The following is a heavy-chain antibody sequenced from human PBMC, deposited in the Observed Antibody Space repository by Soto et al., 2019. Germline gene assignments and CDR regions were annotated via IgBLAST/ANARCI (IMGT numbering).Heavy chain of an antibody. Sequence: QVQLQESGPGLVKPSGTLSLICNVSGGSIKTNNWWSWVRQAPGKGLEWIGDIHHTGSTNDNPSLRSRVAISVDKSKNQFSLKVNSVTAADTAVYYCARESDNQDYLDVWGKGTTVTVSS. V-gene: IGHV4-4*02. CDR3: ARESDNQDYLDV. J-gene: IGHJ6*03. D-gene: IGHD1-1*01. CDR2: IHHTGST. CDR1: GGSIKTNNW.